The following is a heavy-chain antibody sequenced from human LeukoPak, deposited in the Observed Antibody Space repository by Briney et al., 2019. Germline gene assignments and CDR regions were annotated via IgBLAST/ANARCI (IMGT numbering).Heavy chain of an antibody. J-gene: IGHJ4*02. CDR3: ARESSSSGWLYYFDY. V-gene: IGHV4-4*07. Sequence: SETLSITCTVSGGSISSYYWSWIRQPAGKGLEWIGRIYTSGSTNYNPSLKSRVTMSVDTSKNQFSLKLSSVTAADTAVYYCARESSSSGWLYYFDYWGQGTLVTVSS. D-gene: IGHD6-19*01. CDR2: IYTSGST. CDR1: GGSISSYY.